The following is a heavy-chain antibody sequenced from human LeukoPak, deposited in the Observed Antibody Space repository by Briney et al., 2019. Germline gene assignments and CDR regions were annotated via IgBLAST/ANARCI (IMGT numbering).Heavy chain of an antibody. Sequence: GGSLRLSCAGSGFIFSNAWMNWVRQAPGKGLVWVGRVKSKYDGGTTDYAAHAKGRFTISRDDSKNTVYLQMNSLKAEDTAIYYCNTGGYYFDYWGQGTLVTVSS. CDR1: GFIFSNAW. J-gene: IGHJ4*02. CDR3: NTGGYYFDY. V-gene: IGHV3-15*01. CDR2: VKSKYDGGTT.